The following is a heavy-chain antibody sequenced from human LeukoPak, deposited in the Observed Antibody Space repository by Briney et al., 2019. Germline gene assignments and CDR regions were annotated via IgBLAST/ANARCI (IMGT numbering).Heavy chain of an antibody. CDR1: GGSISSGGYY. CDR2: IYYSGST. CDR3: ARDRGLTYYYGSGSYERGYYYYGMDV. Sequence: PSETLSLTCTVSGGSISSGGYYWSWIRQHPGKGLEWIGYIYYSGSTYYNPSLKSRVTISVDTSKNQFSLKLSSVTAADTAVYYCARDRGLTYYYGSGSYERGYYYYGMDVWGQGTTVTVSS. J-gene: IGHJ6*02. V-gene: IGHV4-31*03. D-gene: IGHD3-10*01.